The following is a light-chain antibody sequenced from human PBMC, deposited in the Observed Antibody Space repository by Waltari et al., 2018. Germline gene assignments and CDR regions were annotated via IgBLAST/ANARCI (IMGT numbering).Light chain of an antibody. CDR1: SSNIGSNT. Sequence: QSVLTQPPSASGTPGPRVTIYCSGSSSNIGSNTVNWYQQPPGTAPNLLIYSNNQRPSGVPDRFSGSKSGTSASLAISGLQSEDEADYYCAAWDDSLNGPVFGGGTKLTVL. J-gene: IGLJ3*02. CDR3: AAWDDSLNGPV. CDR2: SNN. V-gene: IGLV1-44*01.